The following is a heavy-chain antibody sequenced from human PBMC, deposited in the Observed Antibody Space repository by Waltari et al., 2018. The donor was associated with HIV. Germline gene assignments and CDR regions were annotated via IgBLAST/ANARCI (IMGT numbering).Heavy chain of an antibody. J-gene: IGHJ6*02. CDR1: GSTFTYRS. CDR3: ARSRDYGSGKDYDMDV. Sequence: QMQLVQSGAEGKKTGSSVKVSCKASGSTFTYRSLHWVRQAPGQALEWMGWITPFNGNTNYAQKFQDRVTITRDRSMSTAYMELSSLRFEDTAMYYCARSRDYGSGKDYDMDVWGQGTTVTVSS. CDR2: ITPFNGNT. V-gene: IGHV1-45*02. D-gene: IGHD3-10*01.